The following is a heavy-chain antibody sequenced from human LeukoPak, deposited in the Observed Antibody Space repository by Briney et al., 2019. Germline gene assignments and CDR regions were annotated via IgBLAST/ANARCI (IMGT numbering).Heavy chain of an antibody. J-gene: IGHJ5*02. V-gene: IGHV4-38-2*02. CDR1: GYSISSAYY. D-gene: IGHD6-13*01. CDR3: ARTGIAAAGTVFPYDP. CDR2: MYHSGST. Sequence: SETLSLTCSVSGYSISSAYYWGWIRQPPGKGLEWIGTMYHSGSTNYNPSLKSRVTISVDTSKNQFSLKLSSVTAADTAVYYCARTGIAAAGTVFPYDPWGQGTLVTVSS.